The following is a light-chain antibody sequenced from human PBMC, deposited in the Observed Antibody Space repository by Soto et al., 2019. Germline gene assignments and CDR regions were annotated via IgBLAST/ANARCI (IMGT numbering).Light chain of an antibody. V-gene: IGLV2-23*02. CDR2: EVS. CDR3: CSYAGSSTWV. J-gene: IGLJ3*02. CDR1: SSDVGSYNL. Sequence: QSVLTQPASVSGSPGQSVTISCTGTSSDVGSYNLVSWYQQHPGKAPKLMIYEVSKRPSGVSKRFSGSKSGNTASLTISGLQAEDEADYYCCSYAGSSTWVLGGGTKLPVL.